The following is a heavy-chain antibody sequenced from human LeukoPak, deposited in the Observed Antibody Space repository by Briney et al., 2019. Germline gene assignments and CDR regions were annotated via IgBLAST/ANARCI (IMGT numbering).Heavy chain of an antibody. V-gene: IGHV4-34*01. D-gene: IGHD2-8*01. CDR1: GGSFSGYY. CDR3: ASSHQWRTLRWWFDP. CDR2: INHSGST. Sequence: SETLSLTCAVYGGSFSGYYWSWIRQPPGKGLEWIGEINHSGSTNYNPSLKSRVTISVDTSKNQFSLKLSSVTAADTAVYYCASSHQWRTLRWWFDPWGQGTLVTVFS. J-gene: IGHJ5*02.